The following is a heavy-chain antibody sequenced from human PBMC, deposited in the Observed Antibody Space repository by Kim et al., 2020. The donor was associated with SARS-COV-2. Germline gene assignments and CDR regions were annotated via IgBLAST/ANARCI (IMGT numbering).Heavy chain of an antibody. CDR3: ARDPYSSGWTSYYYYYGMDV. Sequence: GGSLRLSCAASGFTFSSYWMHWVRQAPGKGLVWVSRINSDGSSTSYADSVKGRFTISRDNAKNTLYLQMNSLRAEDTAVYYCARDPYSSGWTSYYYYYGMDVWGQGTTVTVSS. J-gene: IGHJ6*02. CDR1: GFTFSSYW. D-gene: IGHD6-19*01. V-gene: IGHV3-74*01. CDR2: INSDGSST.